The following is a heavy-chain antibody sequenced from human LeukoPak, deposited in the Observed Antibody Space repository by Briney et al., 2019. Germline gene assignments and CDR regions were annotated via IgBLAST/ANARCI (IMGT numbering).Heavy chain of an antibody. CDR1: GFTVSSNY. V-gene: IGHV3-66*01. J-gene: IGHJ6*02. D-gene: IGHD3-22*01. Sequence: GGSLRLSCAASGFTVSSNYMSWVRQAPGKGLEWVSFIYSGGSTYYADSVKGRFTISRDNSKNTLYLQMNSLRAEDTAVYYCARDPNYYDSSGPTYYYYGMDVWGQGTTVTVSS. CDR3: ARDPNYYDSSGPTYYYYGMDV. CDR2: IYSGGST.